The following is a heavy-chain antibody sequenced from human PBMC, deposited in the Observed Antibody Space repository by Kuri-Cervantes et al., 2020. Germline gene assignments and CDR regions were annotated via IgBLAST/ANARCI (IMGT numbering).Heavy chain of an antibody. D-gene: IGHD5-18*01. J-gene: IGHJ3*02. CDR3: ASRGYSHGPPDAFDI. V-gene: IGHV4-34*01. CDR1: GGSFSGYY. CDR2: INHSGST. Sequence: GSLRLSCAVYGGSFSGYYWSWIRQPPGKGLEWIGEINHSGSTNYNPSLKSRVTISVDTSKNQFSLKLSSVTAADTAVYYCASRGYSHGPPDAFDIWGQGTMVTVSS.